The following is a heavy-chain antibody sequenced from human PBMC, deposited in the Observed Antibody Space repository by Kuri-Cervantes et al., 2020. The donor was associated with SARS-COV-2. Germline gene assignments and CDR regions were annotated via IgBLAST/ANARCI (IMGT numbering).Heavy chain of an antibody. J-gene: IGHJ4*02. D-gene: IGHD3-22*01. V-gene: IGHV3-48*01. CDR2: ISASSGRI. Sequence: GGSLRLSCAASGFFLSAYNMNWVRQAPGRGLEWVSYISASSGRIYYADSVKGRFTISRDNARNSLYLQMNSLRAEDTAVYYCARDADDSSGYDYFDYWGQGTLVTVSS. CDR1: GFFLSAYN. CDR3: ARDADDSSGYDYFDY.